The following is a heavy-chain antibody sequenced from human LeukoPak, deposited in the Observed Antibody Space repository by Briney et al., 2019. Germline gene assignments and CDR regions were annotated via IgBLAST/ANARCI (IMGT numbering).Heavy chain of an antibody. CDR1: GGSISSYY. Sequence: PSETLPLACTVSGGSISSYYWSWIRQPPGKGLEWIGYIYYSGSTNYNPSLKSRVTISVDTSKNQFSLKLSSVTAADTAVYYCARAQGTHPFTIDAFDIWGQGTMVTVSS. CDR3: ARAQGTHPFTIDAFDI. J-gene: IGHJ3*02. V-gene: IGHV4-59*01. D-gene: IGHD5-24*01. CDR2: IYYSGST.